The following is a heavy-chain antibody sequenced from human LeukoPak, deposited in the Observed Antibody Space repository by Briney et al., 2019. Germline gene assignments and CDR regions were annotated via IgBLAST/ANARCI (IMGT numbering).Heavy chain of an antibody. J-gene: IGHJ4*02. D-gene: IGHD4-17*01. CDR2: IYHSGST. V-gene: IGHV4-4*02. CDR3: ARDRVSDYGDYSYFDY. CDR1: GGSISSSNW. Sequence: SGTLSLTCAVSGGSISSSNWWSWVRQPPGKGLEWIGEIYHSGSTNYNPSLKSRVTTSVDKSKNQFSLKLSSVTAADTAVYYCARDRVSDYGDYSYFDYWGQGTLVTVSS.